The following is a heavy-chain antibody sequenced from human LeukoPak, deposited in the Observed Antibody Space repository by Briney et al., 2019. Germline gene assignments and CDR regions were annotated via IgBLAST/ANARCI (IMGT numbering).Heavy chain of an antibody. D-gene: IGHD4-17*01. CDR3: ARGDTYGLGFDP. V-gene: IGHV1-8*01. CDR1: GYTFTSYD. Sequence: ASVKVSCKASGYTFTSYDINWVQQATGQGLEWMGWMNPNSGNTGYAQKFQGRVTMTRNTSISTAYMELSSLRSEDTAVYYCARGDTYGLGFDPWGQGTLVTVSS. CDR2: MNPNSGNT. J-gene: IGHJ5*02.